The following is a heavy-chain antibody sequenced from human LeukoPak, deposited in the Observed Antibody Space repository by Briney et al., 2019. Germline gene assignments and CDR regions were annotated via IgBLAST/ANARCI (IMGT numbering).Heavy chain of an antibody. D-gene: IGHD2-21*01. Sequence: ASVKVSCKASGYTFTSYYMHWVRQAPGQGLEWMGIINPSGGSTSYAQKFQSRVSITRDTSTNTVYMELSSLRSEDTAVYYCASEYCGGDCYGPSHEYFQHWGQGTLVTVSS. CDR3: ASEYCGGDCYGPSHEYFQH. J-gene: IGHJ1*01. CDR1: GYTFTSYY. V-gene: IGHV1-46*03. CDR2: INPSGGST.